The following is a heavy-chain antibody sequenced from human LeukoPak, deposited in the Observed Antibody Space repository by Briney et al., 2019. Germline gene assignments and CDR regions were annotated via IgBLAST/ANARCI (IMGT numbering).Heavy chain of an antibody. J-gene: IGHJ4*02. V-gene: IGHV3-64*01. CDR2: ISSNGGST. CDR1: GFTFSSYA. D-gene: IGHD2-21*02. Sequence: GGSLRLSCAASGFTFSSYAMHWVRQAPGKGLEYVSAISSNGGSTYYANSVRGRFTISSDNSKNTLYLQMNSLTAEDTAVYYCGRYKDVVVETATRLDYWGQGTLVSVSS. CDR3: GRYKDVVVETATRLDY.